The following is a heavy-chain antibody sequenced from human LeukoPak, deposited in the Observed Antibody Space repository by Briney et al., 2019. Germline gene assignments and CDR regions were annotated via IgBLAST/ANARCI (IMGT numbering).Heavy chain of an antibody. CDR3: ARDHYSAYVSYFLH. CDR1: GYTFTNYG. Sequence: ASVKVSFKSSGYTFTNYGISWVRLAPGQGPEWMGWISVYNGKTNYAQKVQGRVTMTTDTSTSTAYMELRSLRSDDTAVYYCARDHYSAYVSYFLHWGQGNLVIVSS. CDR2: ISVYNGKT. J-gene: IGHJ1*01. D-gene: IGHD5-12*01. V-gene: IGHV1-18*01.